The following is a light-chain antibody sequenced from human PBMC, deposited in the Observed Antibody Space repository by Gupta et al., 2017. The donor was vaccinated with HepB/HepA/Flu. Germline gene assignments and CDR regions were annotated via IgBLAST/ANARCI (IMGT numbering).Light chain of an antibody. CDR2: KVS. V-gene: IGKV2-30*01. CDR3: MQGTHWPRT. Sequence: VVMTQSPLSLSVTLGQPASISCRSSQSLLYSDGNTYLTWFQQRPGQSPRRLIYKVSNRDSGVPDRFSGSGSGTDLTLKISTVEAEDVGGYYCMQGTHWPRTFGQGTKVEIK. CDR1: QSLLYSDGNTY. J-gene: IGKJ1*01.